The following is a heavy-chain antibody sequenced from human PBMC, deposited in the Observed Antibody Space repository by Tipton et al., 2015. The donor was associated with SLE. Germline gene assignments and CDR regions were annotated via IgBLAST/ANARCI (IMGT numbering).Heavy chain of an antibody. Sequence: TLSLTCSVSGISVTQKYFWSWIRQPPGKGLEWIGNVFHSGITNYNSSLKSRLIISLDTSTNQFFLKLNNVTPADTALYFCVRGRGWFDPWGQGTLVTVAS. CDR2: VFHSGIT. V-gene: IGHV4-59*02. CDR3: VRGRGWFDP. CDR1: GISVTQKYF. J-gene: IGHJ5*02.